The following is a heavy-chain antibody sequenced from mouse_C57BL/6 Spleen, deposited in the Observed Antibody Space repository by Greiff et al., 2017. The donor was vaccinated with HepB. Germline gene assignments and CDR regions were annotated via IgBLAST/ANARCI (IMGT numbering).Heavy chain of an antibody. V-gene: IGHV1-82*01. CDR2: IYPGDGDT. D-gene: IGHD1-1*01. J-gene: IGHJ1*03. CDR3: ARPAGSSYWYFDV. CDR1: GYAFSSSW. Sequence: VQLQQSGPELVKPGASVKISCKASGYAFSSSWMNWVKQRPGKGLEWIGRIYPGDGDTNYNGKFKGKATLTADKSSSTAYMQLSSLTSEDSAVYFCARPAGSSYWYFDVWGTATTVTVSS.